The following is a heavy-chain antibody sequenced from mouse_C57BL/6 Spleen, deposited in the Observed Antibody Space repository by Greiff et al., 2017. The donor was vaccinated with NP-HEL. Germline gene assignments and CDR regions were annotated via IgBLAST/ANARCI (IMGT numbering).Heavy chain of an antibody. CDR1: GFSFNTYA. D-gene: IGHD2-3*01. J-gene: IGHJ2*01. V-gene: IGHV10-1*01. CDR2: IRSKSNNYAT. CDR3: VRQEDGYLGY. Sequence: DVHLVESGGGLVQPKGSLKLSCAASGFSFNTYAMNWVRQAPGKGLEWVARIRSKSNNYATYYADSVKDRFTISRDDSESMLYLQMNNLKTEDTAMYYCVRQEDGYLGYWGQGTTLTVSS.